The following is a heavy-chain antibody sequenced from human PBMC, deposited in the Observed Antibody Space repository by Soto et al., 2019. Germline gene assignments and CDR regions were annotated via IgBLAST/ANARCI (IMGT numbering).Heavy chain of an antibody. CDR2: IYYSGST. Sequence: SSETLSLTCTVSGGSISSGGYYWSWIRQHPGKGLEWIGYIYYSGSTYYNPSLKSRVTISVDTSKNQFSLKLSSVTAADTAVYYCARDSRYCSSTSCYTDPYYYYGMDVWGQGTTVTVSS. CDR1: GGSISSGGYY. J-gene: IGHJ6*02. CDR3: ARDSRYCSSTSCYTDPYYYYGMDV. D-gene: IGHD2-2*02. V-gene: IGHV4-31*03.